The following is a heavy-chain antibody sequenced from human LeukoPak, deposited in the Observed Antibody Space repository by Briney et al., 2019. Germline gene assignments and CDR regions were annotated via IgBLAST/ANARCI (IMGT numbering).Heavy chain of an antibody. Sequence: GGSLRLSCAASGFTFSSYAMSWVRQAPGKGLEWVSGIGGTGGNTYYADSVKGRLTISRDNSKNTVYLQMNSLRAEDTAVYYCASGGMGARKFYSDPFHYWGQGTLVTVSS. CDR3: ASGGMGARKFYSDPFHY. J-gene: IGHJ4*02. CDR1: GFTFSSYA. D-gene: IGHD2-21*01. CDR2: IGGTGGNT. V-gene: IGHV3-23*01.